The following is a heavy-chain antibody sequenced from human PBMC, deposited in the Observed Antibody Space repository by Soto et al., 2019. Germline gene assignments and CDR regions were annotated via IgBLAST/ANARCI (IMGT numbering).Heavy chain of an antibody. J-gene: IGHJ5*02. CDR1: GGSISSSSYC. CDR2: IYYSGST. D-gene: IGHD2-21*02. V-gene: IGHV4-39*01. Sequence: SETLSLTCSVSGGSISSSSYCWGWIRQPPGKGLEWIGSIYYSGSTYYNPSLKSRVTVSVDTSKNQFSLKLSSVTAADTAVYYCARHPSDFWFEPWGQGTLVTVSS. CDR3: ARHPSDFWFEP.